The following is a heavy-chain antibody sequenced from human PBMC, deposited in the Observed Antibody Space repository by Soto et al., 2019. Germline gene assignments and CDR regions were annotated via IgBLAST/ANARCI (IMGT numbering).Heavy chain of an antibody. CDR3: XXXXXXXXXXXXXYPGDAFDI. J-gene: IGHJ3*02. V-gene: IGHV1-69*01. Sequence: QVQLVQSGAEVKKPGSSVKVSCKASGGTFSSYAISWVRQAPGQGLEWMGGIIPIFGTANYAQKFQGRVTITADESTSTAYMELSSLRXEXXXXXXXXXXXXXXXXXXXXYPGDAFDIWGQGTMVTVSS. CDR2: IIPIFGTA. CDR1: GGTFSSYA. D-gene: IGHD5-18*01.